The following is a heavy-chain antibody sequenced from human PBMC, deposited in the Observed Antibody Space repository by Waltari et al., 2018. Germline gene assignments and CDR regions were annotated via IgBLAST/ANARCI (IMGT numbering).Heavy chain of an antibody. V-gene: IGHV3-30-3*01. D-gene: IGHD5-12*01. CDR2: ISYDGSNK. CDR3: ARPYSGYDYYYYMDV. J-gene: IGHJ6*03. CDR1: GFTFSSYA. Sequence: QVQLVESGGGVVQPGRSLRLSCAASGFTFSSYAMHWVRQAPGKGLEWVAVISYDGSNKYYADSVKGRFTISRDNSKNTLYLQMNSLRAEDTAVYYCARPYSGYDYYYYMDVWGKGTTVTVSS.